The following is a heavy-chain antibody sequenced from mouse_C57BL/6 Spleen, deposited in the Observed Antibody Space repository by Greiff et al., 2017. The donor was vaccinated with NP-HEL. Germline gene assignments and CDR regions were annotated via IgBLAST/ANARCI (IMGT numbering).Heavy chain of an antibody. D-gene: IGHD3-2*02. CDR2: ISDGGSYT. J-gene: IGHJ3*01. V-gene: IGHV5-4*03. CDR1: GFTFSSYA. Sequence: EVKLMESGGGLVKPGGSLKLSCAASGFTFSSYAMSWVRQTPEKRLEWVATISDGGSYTYYPDNVKGRFTISRDNAKNNLYLQMSHLKSEDTAMYYCASGTAQATAWFAYWGQGTLVTVSA. CDR3: ASGTAQATAWFAY.